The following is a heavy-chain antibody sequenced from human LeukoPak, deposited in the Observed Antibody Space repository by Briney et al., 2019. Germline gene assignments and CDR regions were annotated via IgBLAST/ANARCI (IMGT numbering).Heavy chain of an antibody. CDR2: IYPGDSDT. J-gene: IGHJ4*02. CDR3: ARRRDLYSGSYYPFDY. V-gene: IGHV5-51*01. CDR1: GYSFTSYW. D-gene: IGHD1-26*01. Sequence: KISCKGSGYSFTSYWIGWVRQMPGKGLEWMGIIYPGDSDTRYSPSFQGQGTISADKSISTAYLQWSSLKASDTAMYYCARRRDLYSGSYYPFDYWGQGTLVTVSS.